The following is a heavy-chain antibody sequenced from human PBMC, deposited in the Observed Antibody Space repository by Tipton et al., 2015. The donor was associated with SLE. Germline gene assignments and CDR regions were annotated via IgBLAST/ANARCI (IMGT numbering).Heavy chain of an antibody. D-gene: IGHD3-22*01. Sequence: TLSLTCEVYGGYFSGYYWSWIRQPPGKGLEWIGYIYYSGSTNYNPSLKRRVTISVDTSKNQFSLKLSSVTAADTAVYYCARVQRYDSRTRGAFDIWGQGTMVTVSS. V-gene: IGHV4-59*08. J-gene: IGHJ3*02. CDR1: GGYFSGYY. CDR3: ARVQRYDSRTRGAFDI. CDR2: IYYSGST.